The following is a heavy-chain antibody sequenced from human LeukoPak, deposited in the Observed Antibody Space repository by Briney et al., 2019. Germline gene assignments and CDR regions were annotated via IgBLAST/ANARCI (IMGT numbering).Heavy chain of an antibody. J-gene: IGHJ4*02. V-gene: IGHV3-21*01. CDR3: AREENYKVDY. D-gene: IGHD1-7*01. CDR2: ISSSSGYI. CDR1: GFTFSSYS. Sequence: GGSLRLSCAASGFTFSSYSMNWVRKAPGKGLEGVSSISSSSGYIYYADSVKGRFTISRDNAKKSLYLQMNSLRAEDTAVYYCAREENYKVDYWGQGTLVTVSS.